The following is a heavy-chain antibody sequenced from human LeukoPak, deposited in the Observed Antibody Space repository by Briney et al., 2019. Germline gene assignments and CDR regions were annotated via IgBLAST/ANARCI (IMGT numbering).Heavy chain of an antibody. V-gene: IGHV1-18*01. CDR1: GYTFTSYG. D-gene: IGHD3-10*01. CDR2: ISAYNGNT. J-gene: IGHJ4*02. Sequence: ASVKVSCKASGYTFTSYGISWVRQAPGQGLEWMGWISAYNGNTNYAQKLQGRVTMTTDTSTSTAYMELRSLRSDDTAVYYCARDKYYGSGMPPWGYWSQGTLVTVSS. CDR3: ARDKYYGSGMPPWGY.